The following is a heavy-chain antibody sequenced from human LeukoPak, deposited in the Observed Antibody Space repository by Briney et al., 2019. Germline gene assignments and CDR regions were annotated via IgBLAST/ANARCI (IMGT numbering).Heavy chain of an antibody. CDR2: INEDASTV. CDR3: VRDLILVWTPGDDFDH. Sequence: GGSLRLSCVASGFTLSRYWMHWVRQVPGKGLEWVSRINEDASTVTYADSVKGRFTISRDNAKNTLYLQMNSLRAADTAVYFCVRDLILVWTPGDDFDHWGQGTLVTVSS. D-gene: IGHD3-16*01. CDR1: GFTLSRYW. J-gene: IGHJ4*02. V-gene: IGHV3-74*03.